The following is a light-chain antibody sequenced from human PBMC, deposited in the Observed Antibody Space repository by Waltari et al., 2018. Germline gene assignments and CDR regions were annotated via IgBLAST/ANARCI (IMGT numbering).Light chain of an antibody. Sequence: QSALTQPRSVSGSPGQSVTLSCPETSSDVGSYTYVPWYQQHPGKAPNLLIYDVTKRPSGVPDRFSGSKSGSTASLTISGLQAEDEAEYYCCSYAGSDNLIFGGGTKLTVL. CDR2: DVT. CDR1: SSDVGSYTY. CDR3: CSYAGSDNLI. J-gene: IGLJ2*01. V-gene: IGLV2-11*01.